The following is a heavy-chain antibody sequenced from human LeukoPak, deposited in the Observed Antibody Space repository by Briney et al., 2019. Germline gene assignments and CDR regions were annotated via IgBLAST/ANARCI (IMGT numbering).Heavy chain of an antibody. Sequence: SETLSLTCAVYGXSFSGYYGSWIRQPPGKGLEWIGEINHSGSTNYNPSLKSRVTISVDTSKNQFSLKLSSVTAADTAVYYCARPCGGDCFHNWFDPWGQGTLVTVSS. D-gene: IGHD2-21*02. CDR3: ARPCGGDCFHNWFDP. CDR2: INHSGST. V-gene: IGHV4-34*01. J-gene: IGHJ5*02. CDR1: GXSFSGYY.